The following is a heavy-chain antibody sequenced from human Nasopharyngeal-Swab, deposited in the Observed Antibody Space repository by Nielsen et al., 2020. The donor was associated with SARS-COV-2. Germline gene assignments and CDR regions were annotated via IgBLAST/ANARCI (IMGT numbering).Heavy chain of an antibody. CDR1: GFTFSSYA. Sequence: GGSLRLSCAASGFTFSSYAMHWVRQAPGKGLEWVAVISNDGSNKYYADSVKGRFTISRDNSKNTLYLQMNSLRAEDTAVYYCARGRGYEPEEYYYMDVWGKGTTVTVSS. J-gene: IGHJ6*03. V-gene: IGHV3-30*04. CDR3: ARGRGYEPEEYYYMDV. D-gene: IGHD1-1*01. CDR2: ISNDGSNK.